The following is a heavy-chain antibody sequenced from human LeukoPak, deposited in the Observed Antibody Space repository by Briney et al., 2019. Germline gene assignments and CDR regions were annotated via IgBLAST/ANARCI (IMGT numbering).Heavy chain of an antibody. CDR2: ISGSGGST. CDR1: GFTFSSYA. D-gene: IGHD1-26*01. V-gene: IGHV3-23*01. Sequence: PGGSLRLSCAASGFTFSSYAMSRVPQAPGEGLEWVSDISGSGGSTYYADSVKSRFTISRDNSKNTLYLQMTSMRAEDTAVYYCANPAIAGDDYWGQGTLVTVSS. CDR3: ANPAIAGDDY. J-gene: IGHJ4*02.